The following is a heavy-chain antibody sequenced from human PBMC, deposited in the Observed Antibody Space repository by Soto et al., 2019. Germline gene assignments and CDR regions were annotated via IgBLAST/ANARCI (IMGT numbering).Heavy chain of an antibody. CDR1: GFTFSSYA. V-gene: IGHV3-23*01. D-gene: IGHD4-17*01. CDR3: AKAATVTTSAWYFDL. Sequence: EVQLLESGGGLVQPGGSLRLSCAASGFTFSSYAMSWVRQAPGKGLDWVSAISSSSGSTYYADSVKGRFTISRDNSKNTLYLQMNSLRAEDTAVYSCAKAATVTTSAWYFDLWGRGTLITVSS. CDR2: ISSSSGST. J-gene: IGHJ2*01.